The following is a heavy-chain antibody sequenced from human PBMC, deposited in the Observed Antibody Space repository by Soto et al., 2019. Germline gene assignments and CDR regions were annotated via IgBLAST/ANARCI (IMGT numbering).Heavy chain of an antibody. CDR3: ATSYGNAWYTF. D-gene: IGHD6-13*01. CDR1: SGSISSSNW. J-gene: IGHJ4*02. V-gene: IGHV4-4*02. CDR2: IYHSGST. Sequence: SETLSLTCAVSSGSISSSNWWSWVRQPPGKGLEWTGEIYHSGSTNYNPSLKSRLTISVDKSKNQFTLQLTSVTVADTAVYYCATSYGNAWYTFWGQGTQVTVS.